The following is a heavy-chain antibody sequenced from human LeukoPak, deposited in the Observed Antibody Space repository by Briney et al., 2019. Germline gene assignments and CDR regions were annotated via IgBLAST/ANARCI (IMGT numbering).Heavy chain of an antibody. CDR1: GNSISNYA. D-gene: IGHD3-16*01. CDR3: TTRSCGAGACSSSFYYYYGLHF. CDR2: IIPIFGTA. J-gene: IGHJ4*03. V-gene: IGHV1-69*13. Sequence: GASVKVSCKASGNSISNYAVSWVRQAPGQGFEWMGGIIPIFGTADYAQKFQGRVTITADESTSTTYMELSSLKSEDTATYYCTTRSCGAGACSSSFYYYYGLHFWGQGTPVFVSS.